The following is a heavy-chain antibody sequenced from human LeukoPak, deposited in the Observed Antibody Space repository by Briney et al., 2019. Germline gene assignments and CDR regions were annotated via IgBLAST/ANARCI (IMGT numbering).Heavy chain of an antibody. D-gene: IGHD1-26*01. J-gene: IGHJ5*02. CDR1: GYTFTSYD. CDR3: ARVREDGNNWFDP. CDR2: MNPNSGNT. V-gene: IGHV1-8*03. Sequence: ASVKVSCKASGYTFTSYDINWVRQAPGQGLEWMGWMNPNSGNTDYAQKFQGRVTITRNTSISTAYMELSSLRSEDTAVYYCARVREDGNNWFDPWGQGTLVTVSS.